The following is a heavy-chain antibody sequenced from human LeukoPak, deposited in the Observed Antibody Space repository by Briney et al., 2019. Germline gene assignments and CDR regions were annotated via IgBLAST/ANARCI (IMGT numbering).Heavy chain of an antibody. CDR2: ITHSGNT. V-gene: IGHV4-34*01. Sequence: SETLSLTCAVYGGSFSGYYWSWIRQPPGKGLEWIGEITHSGNTNYNPSLTSRVTISVDTSKNQFSLKMGSVTAADTAVYYCARHSYAGSQYFFDYWGQGTLVTVSS. CDR1: GGSFSGYY. D-gene: IGHD3-10*01. J-gene: IGHJ4*02. CDR3: ARHSYAGSQYFFDY.